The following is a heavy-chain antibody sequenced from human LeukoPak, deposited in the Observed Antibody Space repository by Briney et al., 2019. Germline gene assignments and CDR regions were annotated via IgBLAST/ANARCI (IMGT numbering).Heavy chain of an antibody. CDR3: LRGDSRDF. CDR2: INSGGTTT. Sequence: GGSLGLSCAACGFAFSTYTMNWARQSPGKGLEWVASINSGGTTTHYADSVKGRFTISRDNAQNVLYLQMNGLRADDAAVYYCLRGDSRDFWGQGTLVTVSP. D-gene: IGHD3-22*01. V-gene: IGHV3-21*06. J-gene: IGHJ4*02. CDR1: GFAFSTYT.